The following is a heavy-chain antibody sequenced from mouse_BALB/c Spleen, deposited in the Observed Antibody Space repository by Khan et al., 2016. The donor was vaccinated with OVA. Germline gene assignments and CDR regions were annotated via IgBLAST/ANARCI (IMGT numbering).Heavy chain of an antibody. CDR3: ARARYCGV. CDR1: GYTFTDYV. V-gene: IGHV1-81*01. J-gene: IGHJ1*01. CDR2: IYPGSGNS. Sequence: VQLQESGPELVKPGASVKMSCKASGYTFTDYVITWVRQRTGQGLEWIGEIYPGSGNSYYNEKFKDKATLTADKSSNTAYMQLSSLTPEDSAVYFCARARYCGVWGAGTTVTVSS.